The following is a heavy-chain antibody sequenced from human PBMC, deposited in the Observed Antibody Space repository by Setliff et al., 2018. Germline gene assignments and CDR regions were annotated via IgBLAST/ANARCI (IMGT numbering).Heavy chain of an antibody. V-gene: IGHV3-30*02. CDR3: VRDWASGDDH. CDR2: IRSDGNNK. J-gene: IGHJ4*02. D-gene: IGHD3-10*01. CDR1: GFTFSSYG. Sequence: GGSLRLSCAASGFTFSSYGMHWVRQAPGKGLEWVAFIRSDGNNKYYADSVKGRFSISRDNAKNSLYLQMNSLRAEDTAVYYCVRDWASGDDHWGRGTLVTVSS.